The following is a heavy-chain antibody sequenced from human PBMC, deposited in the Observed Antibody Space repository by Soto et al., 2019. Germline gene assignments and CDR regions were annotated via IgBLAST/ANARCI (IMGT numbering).Heavy chain of an antibody. CDR3: ATHLWFGELSN. Sequence: EVQLLESGGGLVQPGGSLRLSCAASGFSFSSYVMSWVRQAPGKGLEWVSVISGSGGSTYYADSVKGRFTISRDNSKNTLYLQMNSLRAEDTAVYYCATHLWFGELSNWGQGTLVTVSS. J-gene: IGHJ4*02. V-gene: IGHV3-23*01. D-gene: IGHD3-10*01. CDR1: GFSFSSYV. CDR2: ISGSGGST.